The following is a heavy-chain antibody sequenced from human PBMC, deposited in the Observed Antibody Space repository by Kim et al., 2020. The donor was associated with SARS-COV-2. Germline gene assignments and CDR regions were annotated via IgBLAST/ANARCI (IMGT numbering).Heavy chain of an antibody. CDR2: IWYDGSNK. D-gene: IGHD3-10*01. CDR1: GFTFSSYG. V-gene: IGHV3-33*01. J-gene: IGHJ6*02. Sequence: GGSLRLSCAASGFTFSSYGMHWVRQAPGKGLEWVAVIWYDGSNKYYADSVKGRFTISRDNSKNTLYLQMNSLRAEDTAVYYCARSVLATMVREPTPGYYYYGMDVWGQGTTVTVSS. CDR3: ARSVLATMVREPTPGYYYYGMDV.